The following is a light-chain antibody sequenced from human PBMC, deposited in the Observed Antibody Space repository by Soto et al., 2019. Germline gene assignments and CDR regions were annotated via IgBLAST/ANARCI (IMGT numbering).Light chain of an antibody. Sequence: QSALTQPASVSGSPGQSITISCAGTSSDVGAYNFVAWFQQHPGKAPKLMIFGVTNRPSGVSNRFSGSKSGNTASLTISGLQAEDEADYYCRSYTRRSTLVFGGGTQLTVL. V-gene: IGLV2-14*01. CDR3: RSYTRRSTLV. J-gene: IGLJ2*01. CDR1: SSDVGAYNF. CDR2: GVT.